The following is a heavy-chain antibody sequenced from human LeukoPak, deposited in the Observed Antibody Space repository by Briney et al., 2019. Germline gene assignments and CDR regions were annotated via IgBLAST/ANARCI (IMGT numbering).Heavy chain of an antibody. V-gene: IGHV4-39*01. CDR2: IYYSGST. D-gene: IGHD7-27*01. Sequence: GSLRLSCAASGFTFSSYAMSWVRQPPGKGLEWIGTIYYSGSTYYNPSLKSRVTISVDTSKNLFSLKLSSVTATDTAVYFCARRLVTGNFDYWGQGTLVTVSS. CDR1: GFTFSSYA. J-gene: IGHJ4*02. CDR3: ARRLVTGNFDY.